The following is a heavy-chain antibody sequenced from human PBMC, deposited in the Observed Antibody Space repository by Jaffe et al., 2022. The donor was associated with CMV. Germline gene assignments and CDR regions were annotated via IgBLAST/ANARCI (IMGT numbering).Heavy chain of an antibody. V-gene: IGHV3-33*01. J-gene: IGHJ4*02. D-gene: IGHD3-22*01. CDR1: GFTFSSYG. CDR3: ARDPRPRYYDSSGYYFDY. Sequence: QVQLVESGGGVVQPGRSLRLSCAASGFTFSSYGMHWVRQAPGKGLEWVAVIWYDGSNKYYADSVKGRFTISRDNSKNTLYLQMNSLRAEDTAVYYCARDPRPRYYDSSGYYFDYWGQGTLVTVSS. CDR2: IWYDGSNK.